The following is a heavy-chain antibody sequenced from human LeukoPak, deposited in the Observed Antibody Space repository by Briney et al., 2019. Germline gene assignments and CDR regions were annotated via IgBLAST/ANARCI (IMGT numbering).Heavy chain of an antibody. D-gene: IGHD2-2*01. CDR3: ARSCYSTSCYWAFDI. Sequence: PGGSLRLSRAASGFTFSSYEMNWVRQAPGKGLEWVSYISSSGSTIYYADSVKGRFTISRDNAKNSLYLQMNSLRAEDTAVYYCARSCYSTSCYWAFDIWGQGTMVTVPS. V-gene: IGHV3-48*03. CDR1: GFTFSSYE. J-gene: IGHJ3*02. CDR2: ISSSGSTI.